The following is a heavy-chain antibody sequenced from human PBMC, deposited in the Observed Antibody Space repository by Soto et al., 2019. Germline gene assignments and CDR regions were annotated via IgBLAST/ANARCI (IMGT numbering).Heavy chain of an antibody. CDR2: INAGNGNT. D-gene: IGHD1-7*01. V-gene: IGHV1-3*01. Sequence: ASVKVSCKASGYTFTSYAMHWVRQAPGQRLEWMGWINAGNGNTKYSQKFQGRVTTTRDTSASTAYMELSSLRSEDTAVYYCARDLRRITGTTYWFDPWGQGTLVTVSS. J-gene: IGHJ5*02. CDR1: GYTFTSYA. CDR3: ARDLRRITGTTYWFDP.